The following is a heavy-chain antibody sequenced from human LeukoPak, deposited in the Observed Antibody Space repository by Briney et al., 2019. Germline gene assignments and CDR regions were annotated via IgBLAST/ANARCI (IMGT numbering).Heavy chain of an antibody. D-gene: IGHD3-16*01. J-gene: IGHJ4*02. Sequence: GGSLRLSCAASGFTFSSYWMHWVRQAPGKGLVWVSHINSDGGDTGYADSVKGRFTISRDNAKNTLYLQMNSLRAEDTAVYYCARVSRGTYPFVYWGQGTLVTVSS. CDR1: GFTFSSYW. CDR3: ARVSRGTYPFVY. V-gene: IGHV3-74*01. CDR2: INSDGGDT.